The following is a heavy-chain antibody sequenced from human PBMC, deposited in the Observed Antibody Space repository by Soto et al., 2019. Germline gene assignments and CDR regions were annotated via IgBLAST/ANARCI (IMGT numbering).Heavy chain of an antibody. CDR1: GYSFTSYW. CDR2: IDPSDSYT. D-gene: IGHD6-6*01. CDR3: ARVSSIAARDYYYYGMDG. V-gene: IGHV5-10-1*01. J-gene: IGHJ6*02. Sequence: GESLKISCKGSGYSFTSYWISWVRQMPGKGLEWMGRIDPSDSYTNYSPSFQGHVTISADKSISTAYLQWSSLKASDTAMYYCARVSSIAARDYYYYGMDGWGQGTTVTVSS.